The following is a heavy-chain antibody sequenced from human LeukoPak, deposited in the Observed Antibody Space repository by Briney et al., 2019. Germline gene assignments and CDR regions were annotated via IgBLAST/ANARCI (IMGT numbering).Heavy chain of an antibody. Sequence: GGSPRLSCAASGFTFSSYTMNWVRQAPGKGLEWVTSISSSSSYIYYADSVKGRFTISRDNAKKSLYLQMNSLRADDTAVYYCASEWYGEGGDSWGQGTLVTVSS. CDR1: GFTFSSYT. CDR3: ASEWYGEGGDS. CDR2: ISSSSSYI. V-gene: IGHV3-21*01. D-gene: IGHD4-17*01. J-gene: IGHJ4*02.